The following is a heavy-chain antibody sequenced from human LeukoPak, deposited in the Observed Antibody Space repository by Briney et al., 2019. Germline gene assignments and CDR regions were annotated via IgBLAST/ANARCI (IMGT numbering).Heavy chain of an antibody. CDR2: ISSSSSYI. D-gene: IGHD6-13*01. J-gene: IGHJ5*02. Sequence: PGGSLRLSCAASGFTFSSYWMHWVRQAPGKGLEWVSSISSSSSYIYYADSVKGRFTISRDNAKNSLYLQMNSLRAEDTAVYYCARDSHSSSWLNWFDPWGQGTLVTVSS. CDR3: ARDSHSSSWLNWFDP. CDR1: GFTFSSYW. V-gene: IGHV3-21*01.